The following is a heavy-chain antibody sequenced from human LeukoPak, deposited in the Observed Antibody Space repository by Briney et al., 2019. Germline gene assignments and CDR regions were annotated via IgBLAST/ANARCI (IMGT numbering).Heavy chain of an antibody. V-gene: IGHV3-48*01. J-gene: IGHJ6*03. CDR3: ARDGCSSTSCYVVYYYYMDV. Sequence: PGGALRLSCAASGFTFSSYSMNSVRQAPGKGLGWVSYISSSISTIYYAESVKGRFTIPRDNGKNSLYLQTTSLRAEDTAVYYGARDGCSSTSCYVVYYYYMDVWGKGTTVSVPS. D-gene: IGHD2-2*01. CDR1: GFTFSSYS. CDR2: ISSSISTI.